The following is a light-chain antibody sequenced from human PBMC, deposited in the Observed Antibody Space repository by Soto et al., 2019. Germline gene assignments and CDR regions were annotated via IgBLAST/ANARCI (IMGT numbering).Light chain of an antibody. V-gene: IGKV1-39*01. CDR3: QQSYSTPIT. J-gene: IGKJ5*01. Sequence: ASVGDRVTITCRASQTISSYLNWYQQKPGKAPKXXXYVASSLQGGVPSRFSGSGSGTDFTLTIGSLQPDDFATYYCQQSYSTPITFGQGTRLEIK. CDR1: QTISSY. CDR2: VAS.